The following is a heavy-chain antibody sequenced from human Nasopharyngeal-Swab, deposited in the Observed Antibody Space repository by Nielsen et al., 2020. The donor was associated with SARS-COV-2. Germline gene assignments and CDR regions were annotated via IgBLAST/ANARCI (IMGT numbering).Heavy chain of an antibody. J-gene: IGHJ4*02. D-gene: IGHD1-1*01. CDR3: VRELDYFDS. CDR2: ISGGGDTI. CDR1: GFTFSFYE. V-gene: IGHV3-48*03. Sequence: GESLKISCAASGFTFSFYEMNWVRQAPGKGLEWVAFISGGGDTIFYADSVKGRFTISRDDAKNSLYLQLNTLRVEDTAVYYRVRELDYFDSWGQGTLVTVSS.